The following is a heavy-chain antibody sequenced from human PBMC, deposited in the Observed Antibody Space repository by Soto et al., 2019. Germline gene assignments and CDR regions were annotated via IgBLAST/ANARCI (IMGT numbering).Heavy chain of an antibody. D-gene: IGHD6-19*01. Sequence: GSLRLSCAASGFTFSSYSMNWVRQAPGKGLEWVSSISSSSSYIYYADSVKGRFTISRDNAKNSLYLQMNSLRAEDTAVYYCARDSIAVAGLPFDYWGQGTLVTVSS. J-gene: IGHJ4*02. CDR2: ISSSSSYI. V-gene: IGHV3-21*01. CDR3: ARDSIAVAGLPFDY. CDR1: GFTFSSYS.